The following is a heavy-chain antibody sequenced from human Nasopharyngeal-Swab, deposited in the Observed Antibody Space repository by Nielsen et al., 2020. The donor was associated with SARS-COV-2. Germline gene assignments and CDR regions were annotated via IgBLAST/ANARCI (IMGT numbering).Heavy chain of an antibody. D-gene: IGHD5-24*01. V-gene: IGHV4-59*01. CDR2: IYYNGRT. CDR3: ARAIEAYGPRDVANEDF. CDR1: GGSLTSFF. Sequence: GSLRLSCSVSGGSLTSFFWSWIRQPPGKELEWLRYIYYNGRTTYNPSLKSRVTISVDTSNNQFSLKVASVTTADTAVYYCARAIEAYGPRDVANEDFWGRGTLVTVSS. J-gene: IGHJ4*02.